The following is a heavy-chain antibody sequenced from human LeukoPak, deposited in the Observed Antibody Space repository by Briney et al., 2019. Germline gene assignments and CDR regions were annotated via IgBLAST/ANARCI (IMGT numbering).Heavy chain of an antibody. CDR1: GFTFSSYG. V-gene: IGHV3-30*02. Sequence: GGSLRLSCAASGFTFSSYGMHWVRQAPGKGLEWVAFIRYDGSNKYYADSVKGRFTISRDNSKNTLYLQMNSLRAEDTAVYYCATNLASSSWYYDLFDYWGQGTLVTVSS. CDR2: IRYDGSNK. CDR3: ATNLASSSWYYDLFDY. J-gene: IGHJ4*02. D-gene: IGHD6-13*01.